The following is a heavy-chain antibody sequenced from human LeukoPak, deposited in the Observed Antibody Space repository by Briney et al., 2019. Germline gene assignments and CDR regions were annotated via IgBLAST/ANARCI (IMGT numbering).Heavy chain of an antibody. V-gene: IGHV4-4*07. J-gene: IGHJ3*02. D-gene: IGHD2-2*01. CDR3: ARKAIYCSTTTCPYDAFDI. Sequence: SETLSLTCSVSGGSISTYSWSWLRQPAGKGLEWIGRIYTSGSTTYNPSLKSRVTMSVDTSKNQFSLKLTSVTAADTAVYYCARKAIYCSTTTCPYDAFDIWGQGTMVTVSS. CDR2: IYTSGST. CDR1: GGSISTYS.